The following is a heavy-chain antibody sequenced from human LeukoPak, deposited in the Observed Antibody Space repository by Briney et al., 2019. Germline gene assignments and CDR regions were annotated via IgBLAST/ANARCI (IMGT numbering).Heavy chain of an antibody. CDR3: ARSCSGGSCYSNALDI. V-gene: IGHV4-34*01. CDR1: GGSFSGYY. D-gene: IGHD2-15*01. Sequence: SETLSLTCAVYGGSFSGYYWSWIRQPPGKGLEWIGEINHSGSTNYNPSLKSRVTISVDTSKNQFSLKLSSVTAADTAVYYCARSCSGGSCYSNALDIWGQGTMVTVSS. J-gene: IGHJ3*02. CDR2: INHSGST.